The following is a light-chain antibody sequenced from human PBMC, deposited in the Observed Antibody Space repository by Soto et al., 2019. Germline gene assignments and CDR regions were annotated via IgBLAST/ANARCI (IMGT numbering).Light chain of an antibody. CDR3: QQLDTFPRT. V-gene: IGKV1-9*01. Sequence: DIQLTQSPSFLSASVGDRVTITCRASQDISSSLVWYQQKPGKAPKVLIYGASTLQSGVPSTFSGSGSGTDFTLTISSLQPEDFATYYCQQLDTFPRTFGQGTRLEIK. CDR2: GAS. CDR1: QDISSS. J-gene: IGKJ5*01.